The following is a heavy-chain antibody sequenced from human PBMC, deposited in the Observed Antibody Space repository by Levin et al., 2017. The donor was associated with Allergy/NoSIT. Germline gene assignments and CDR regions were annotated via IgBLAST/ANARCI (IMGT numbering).Heavy chain of an antibody. CDR1: EFTFSNYP. CDR3: AKWGSYGSGWFDY. CDR2: IAGSGGKT. J-gene: IGHJ4*02. Sequence: PGESLKISCAASEFTFSNYPMSWVRQAPGKGLEWVSAIAGSGGKTYYADSVKGRFTISRDNSKNTLYLHMNSLRAEDTAVYYCAKWGSYGSGWFDYWGQGTLVTVSS. D-gene: IGHD6-19*01. V-gene: IGHV3-23*01.